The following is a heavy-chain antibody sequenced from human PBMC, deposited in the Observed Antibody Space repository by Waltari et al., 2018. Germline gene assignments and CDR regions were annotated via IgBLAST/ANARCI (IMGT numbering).Heavy chain of an antibody. J-gene: IGHJ2*01. D-gene: IGHD3-22*01. CDR3: AKEFTYYYDSPYFDL. Sequence: QVQLVEYGGGVGQPGRSLRLSCAASGFTFSSYCLHVVPQAPGKGLEWVAVIWYDGSNKYYADSVKGRFTISRDNSKNTLYLQMNSLRAEDTAVYYCAKEFTYYYDSPYFDLWGRGTLVTVSS. CDR2: IWYDGSNK. CDR1: GFTFSSYC. V-gene: IGHV3-33*06.